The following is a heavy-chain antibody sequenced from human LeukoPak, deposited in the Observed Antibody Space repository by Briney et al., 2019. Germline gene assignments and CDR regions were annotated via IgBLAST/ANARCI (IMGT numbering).Heavy chain of an antibody. D-gene: IGHD4-11*01. V-gene: IGHV3-48*02. Sequence: PGGSLRLPCEASGFTFSIYNMNWVRQAPGKGLDWVSYISSSSSIIYYADSVKGRFTISRDNAKNSLYLQMDSLRDEDTAVYYCARSIYNNLHSDKYYFDYWGQGTLVTVSS. J-gene: IGHJ4*02. CDR1: GFTFSIYN. CDR2: ISSSSSII. CDR3: ARSIYNNLHSDKYYFDY.